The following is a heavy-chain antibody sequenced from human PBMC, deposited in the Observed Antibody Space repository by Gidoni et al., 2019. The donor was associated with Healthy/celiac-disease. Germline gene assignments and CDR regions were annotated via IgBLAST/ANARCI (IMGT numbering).Heavy chain of an antibody. CDR2: ISYDGSNK. J-gene: IGHJ4*02. V-gene: IGHV3-30*18. D-gene: IGHD2-15*01. CDR1: GFTFSSYA. CDR3: AKDSGDDDIVVVVAATFFDY. Sequence: QVQLVESGGGLVQPGRSMSLSCAASGFTFSSYALPWVRQAPGKGLEWVAVISYDGSNKYYADSVKGRFTISRDNSKNTLYLQMNSLRAEDTAVYYCAKDSGDDDIVVVVAATFFDYWGQGTLVTVSS.